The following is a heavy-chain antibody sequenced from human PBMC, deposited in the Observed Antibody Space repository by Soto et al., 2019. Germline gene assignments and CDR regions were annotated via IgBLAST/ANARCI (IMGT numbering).Heavy chain of an antibody. CDR2: IYYSGST. J-gene: IGHJ3*02. CDR3: ARGPPYYYALGTVDDACDI. V-gene: IGHV4-59*01. CDR1: CGFIGSYY. D-gene: IGHD3-10*01. Sequence: SETLSLTCTVSCGFIGSYYWSWIRQPPGKGLEWIGYIYYSGSTNYNPSLKSRVTISVDTSKNQFSLKLSSVTAADTAVYYCARGPPYYYALGTVDDACDIWCQGTMVTVSS.